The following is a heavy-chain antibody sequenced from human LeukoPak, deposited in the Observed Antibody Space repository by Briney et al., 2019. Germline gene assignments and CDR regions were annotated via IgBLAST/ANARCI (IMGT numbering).Heavy chain of an antibody. J-gene: IGHJ4*02. D-gene: IGHD3-22*01. Sequence: PGSSLRLSCAASGFILSNHWMTWVRQAPGKGPEWVANMNKDGSQKYYVDSVKGRFTISRDTAKNSLYLQMNSLRAEDTAVYYCARGSTYYDSSGQVPFDYWGQGTLVTVSS. CDR2: MNKDGSQK. CDR1: GFILSNHW. CDR3: ARGSTYYDSSGQVPFDY. V-gene: IGHV3-7*01.